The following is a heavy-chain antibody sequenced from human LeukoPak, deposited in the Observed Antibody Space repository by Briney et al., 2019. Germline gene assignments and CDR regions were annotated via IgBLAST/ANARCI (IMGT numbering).Heavy chain of an antibody. J-gene: IGHJ4*02. CDR2: ISSSSSYI. CDR3: ARPAYCGGDCPSDY. V-gene: IGHV3-21*01. CDR1: GLTISSYS. D-gene: IGHD2-21*02. Sequence: GGSQRLSCAASGLTISSYSMNWVRQAPGKGLEWVSSISSSSSYIYYADSVKGRFTISRDNAKNSLYLQMNSLRAEDTAVYYCARPAYCGGDCPSDYWGQGTLVTVSS.